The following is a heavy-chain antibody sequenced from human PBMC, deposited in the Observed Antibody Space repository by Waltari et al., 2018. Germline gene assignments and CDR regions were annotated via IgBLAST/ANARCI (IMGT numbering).Heavy chain of an antibody. CDR2: ISSSSTI. V-gene: IGHV3-48*01. Sequence: EVQLVESGGGLVQPGGSLRLSCAASGFTFSSYSMNWVRQAPGKGLEWVSYISSSSTIYYADSVKGRFTISRDNAKNSLYLQMNSLRAEDTAVYYCARGGSEHSGERKGLDYWGQGTLVTVSS. CDR1: GFTFSSYS. CDR3: ARGGSEHSGERKGLDY. D-gene: IGHD5-12*01. J-gene: IGHJ4*02.